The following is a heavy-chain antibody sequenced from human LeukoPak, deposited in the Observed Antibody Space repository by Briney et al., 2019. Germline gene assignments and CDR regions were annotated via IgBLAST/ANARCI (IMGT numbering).Heavy chain of an antibody. CDR1: DYSISSGYF. Sequence: PSETLSLTCVASDYSISSGYFWGWIRQPPGKGLEWIGEINHSGSTNYNPSLKSRVTISVDTSKNQFSLKLSSVTAADTAVYYCARGVNFVDTAMAPHGMDVWGQGTTVTVSS. CDR2: INHSGST. D-gene: IGHD5-18*01. J-gene: IGHJ6*01. CDR3: ARGVNFVDTAMAPHGMDV. V-gene: IGHV4-34*01.